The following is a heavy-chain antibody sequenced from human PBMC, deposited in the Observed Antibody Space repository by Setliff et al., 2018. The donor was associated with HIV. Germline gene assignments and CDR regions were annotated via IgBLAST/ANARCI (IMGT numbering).Heavy chain of an antibody. D-gene: IGHD3-22*01. Sequence: SETLSLTCAVYGGSFSGYYWSWIRQPPGKGLEWIGEINHSGSTNYNPSLKSRVTISVDTSKNQFSLKLSSVTAADTAVYYCARAVQGGFYNSILYYYWWGQGTLVTVSS. CDR3: ARAVQGGFYNSILYYYW. CDR2: INHSGST. V-gene: IGHV4-34*01. CDR1: GGSFSGYY. J-gene: IGHJ4*02.